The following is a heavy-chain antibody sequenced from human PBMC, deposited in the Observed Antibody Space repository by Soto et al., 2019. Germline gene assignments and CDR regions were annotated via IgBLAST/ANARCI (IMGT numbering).Heavy chain of an antibody. J-gene: IGHJ6*02. CDR1: GFTFSSYG. Sequence: GGSLRLSCAASGFTFSSYGLHWVRQAPGKGLECVADISYDGSKSYYEDSVKGRFTISRDNSINTLYVQMNSLRPEDTAVYFCARALFVGHMDVWGQGTTVTVSS. CDR3: ARALFVGHMDV. CDR2: ISYDGSKS. V-gene: IGHV3-30*14. D-gene: IGHD2-21*01.